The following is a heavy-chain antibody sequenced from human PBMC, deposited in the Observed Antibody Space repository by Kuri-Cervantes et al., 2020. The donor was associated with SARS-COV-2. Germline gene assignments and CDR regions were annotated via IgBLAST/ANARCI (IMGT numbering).Heavy chain of an antibody. CDR1: GYTLTELS. V-gene: IGHV1-24*01. CDR2: FYPEDGET. Sequence: ASVKVSCKVSGYTLTELSMHWVRQAPGKGHEWMGGFYPEDGETIYAQKFQGRVTMTEDTSTDTAYMELSSLRSEDTAVYYCATSYAAFLRYPFYWGQGTLVTVSS. CDR3: ATSYAAFLRYPFY. D-gene: IGHD1-14*01. J-gene: IGHJ4*02.